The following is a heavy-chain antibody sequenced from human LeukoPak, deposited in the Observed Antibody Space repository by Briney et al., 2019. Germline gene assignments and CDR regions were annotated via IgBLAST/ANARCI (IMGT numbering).Heavy chain of an antibody. CDR1: GVTLSNAW. CDR3: ATDTVTTNDYGLDY. CDR2: IKTKAEGGPT. J-gene: IGHJ4*02. Sequence: PGGSLRLSCAASGVTLSNAWMNWVRQAPGKGLEWVGRIKTKAEGGPTDYAAPVKGRFAVSRDDLKNVLYLQMDSLKTEDTAVYYCATDTVTTNDYGLDYWGQGTQVTVSS. V-gene: IGHV3-15*01. D-gene: IGHD5-12*01.